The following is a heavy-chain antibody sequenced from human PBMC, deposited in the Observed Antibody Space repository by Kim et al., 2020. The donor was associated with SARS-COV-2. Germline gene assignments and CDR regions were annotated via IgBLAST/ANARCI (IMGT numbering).Heavy chain of an antibody. Sequence: SETLSLTCAVYGGSFSGYYWSWIRQPPGKGLEWIGEINHSGSTNYNPSLKSRVTISVDTSKNQFSLKLSSVTAADTAVYYCARRSGAYFDYWGQGTLVTVSS. CDR1: GGSFSGYY. V-gene: IGHV4-34*01. CDR3: ARRSGAYFDY. J-gene: IGHJ4*02. D-gene: IGHD1-26*01. CDR2: INHSGST.